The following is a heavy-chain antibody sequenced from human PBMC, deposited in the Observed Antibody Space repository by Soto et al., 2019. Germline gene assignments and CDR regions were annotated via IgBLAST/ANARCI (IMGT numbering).Heavy chain of an antibody. CDR2: ISGSGGST. Sequence: GGSLRLSCAASGFTFSSYAMSWVRQAPGKGLEWVSAISGSGGSTYYADSVKGRFTISRDNSKNTLYLQMNSLRAEDTAVYYCAKDFSQGSGSYPILFAYWGQGTLVTVSS. V-gene: IGHV3-23*01. J-gene: IGHJ4*02. D-gene: IGHD3-10*01. CDR3: AKDFSQGSGSYPILFAY. CDR1: GFTFSSYA.